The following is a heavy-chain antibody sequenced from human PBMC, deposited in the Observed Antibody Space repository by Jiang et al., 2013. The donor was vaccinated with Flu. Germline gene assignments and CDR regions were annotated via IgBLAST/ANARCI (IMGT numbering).Heavy chain of an antibody. CDR3: ARHTTDGLDV. V-gene: IGHV3-30*04. Sequence: VQLLESGGGVVQPGRSLRLSCAASGFTFSSYGIQWVRQAPGRGLEWVASISYDGAVKHYADSVQGRFTVSRDNFKSTVHLQMNSLTAEDAAMYHCARHTTDGLDVWGQGTAVIVSS. CDR2: ISYDGAVK. J-gene: IGHJ6*02. CDR1: GFTFSSYG. D-gene: IGHD4-17*01.